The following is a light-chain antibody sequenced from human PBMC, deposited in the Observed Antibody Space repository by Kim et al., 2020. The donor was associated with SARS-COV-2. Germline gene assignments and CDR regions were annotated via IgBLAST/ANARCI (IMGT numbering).Light chain of an antibody. Sequence: QSITISCTGTSSDVGGYNYVSWYQQHPSKAPKLMIYDVSNRPSGVSNRFSGSKSGNTASLTISGLQAEDEADYYCSSYTSSSTDVVFGGGTQLTVL. CDR2: DVS. J-gene: IGLJ2*01. CDR3: SSYTSSSTDVV. V-gene: IGLV2-14*03. CDR1: SSDVGGYNY.